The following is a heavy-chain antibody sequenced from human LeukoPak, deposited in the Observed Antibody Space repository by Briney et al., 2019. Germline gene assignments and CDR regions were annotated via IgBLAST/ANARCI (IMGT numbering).Heavy chain of an antibody. D-gene: IGHD5-18*01. Sequence: PSETLSLTCAVYGGSFSGYYWSWIRQPPGKGLEWIGEINHSGSTNYNPSLKSRVTISVDTSKNQSSLKLSSVTAADPAVYYCARASSRGYSYGRRFDYWGQGTLVTVSS. CDR2: INHSGST. CDR1: GGSFSGYY. CDR3: ARASSRGYSYGRRFDY. J-gene: IGHJ4*02. V-gene: IGHV4-34*01.